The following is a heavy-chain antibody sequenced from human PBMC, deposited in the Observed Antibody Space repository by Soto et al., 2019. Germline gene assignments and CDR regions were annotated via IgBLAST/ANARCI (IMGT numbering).Heavy chain of an antibody. J-gene: IGHJ4*02. D-gene: IGHD1-1*01. Sequence: QVQLQESGPKLVKPSQTLSLTCSVSGGSISTVGHYWTWIRQPPGKGLEWIGSIYHTGSTYYIKSLRSRLTMSVDTSKSQFSLRLSSVTAADTAVYYCARATGTLRSRNCDYWGQGSLVTVSS. CDR2: IYHTGST. CDR3: ARATGTLRSRNCDY. CDR1: GGSISTVGHY. V-gene: IGHV4-31*03.